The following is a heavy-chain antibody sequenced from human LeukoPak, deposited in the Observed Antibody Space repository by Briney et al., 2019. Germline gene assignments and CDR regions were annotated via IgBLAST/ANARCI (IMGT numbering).Heavy chain of an antibody. CDR1: GFTFGAYY. D-gene: IGHD3-3*01. CDR3: ARVSNSGFLEWSIDYGMDV. CDR2: ISRIGSTI. Sequence: GGSLDSSCQAPGFTFGAYYMSWFRQAPGRGLEWFSNISRIGSTIYYADSVKGRFTISRDNAKNSLYLQMNSLRAEDTAVYYCARVSNSGFLEWSIDYGMDVWGQGTTVTVSS. V-gene: IGHV3-11*01. J-gene: IGHJ6*02.